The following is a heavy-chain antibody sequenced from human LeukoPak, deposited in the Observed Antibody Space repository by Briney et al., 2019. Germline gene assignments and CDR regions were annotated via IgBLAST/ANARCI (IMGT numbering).Heavy chain of an antibody. Sequence: SETLSLTCSVSGGSISSYYWSWIRQPAGKGLEWIGRIYSSGTITYNPSLQSRVTMSVDTSKNQFSLKLSSVTAADTAVYYCARRIAAAWGNWFDPWGQGTLVTVSS. CDR2: IYSSGTI. J-gene: IGHJ5*02. CDR1: GGSISSYY. V-gene: IGHV4-4*07. CDR3: ARRIAAAWGNWFDP. D-gene: IGHD6-13*01.